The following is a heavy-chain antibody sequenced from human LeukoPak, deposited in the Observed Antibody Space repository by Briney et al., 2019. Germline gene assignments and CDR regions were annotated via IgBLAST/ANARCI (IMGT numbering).Heavy chain of an antibody. CDR3: ARPEASGYDYPFIDY. D-gene: IGHD5-12*01. V-gene: IGHV4-39*01. CDR2: IYYSGST. J-gene: IGHJ4*02. Sequence: PSETLSLTCTVSGGSISSSSYYWGWIRQPPGKGLEWIGSIYYSGSTYYNPSLKSRVTISVDTSKNQFSLKLSSVTAADTAVYYCARPEASGYDYPFIDYWGQGTLVTVSS. CDR1: GGSISSSSYY.